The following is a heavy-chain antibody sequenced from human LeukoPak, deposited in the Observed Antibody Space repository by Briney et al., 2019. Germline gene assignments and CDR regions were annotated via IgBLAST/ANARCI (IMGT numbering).Heavy chain of an antibody. D-gene: IGHD5-12*01. CDR2: ISWDGGST. Sequence: GGSLRLSCAASGFTFDDYAMHWVRQAPGKGLEWVSLISWDGGSTYYADSVKGRFTISRDNSKNSLYLQMNSLRAEDTALYYCAKEYSGYGHHFDYWGQGTLVTVSS. V-gene: IGHV3-43D*03. J-gene: IGHJ4*02. CDR3: AKEYSGYGHHFDY. CDR1: GFTFDDYA.